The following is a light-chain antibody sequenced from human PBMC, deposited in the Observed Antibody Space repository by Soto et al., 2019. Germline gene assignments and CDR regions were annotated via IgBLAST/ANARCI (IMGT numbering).Light chain of an antibody. V-gene: IGLV2-14*01. CDR3: SSYTSSSTLVV. CDR1: SSDGGGYNY. CDR2: DVS. Sequence: QSALTQPASVSGSPGQSITISCTGTSSDGGGYNYVSWYQQHPGKAPKLMIYDVSNRPSGVSNRFSGSKSGNTASLTISGLHAEDEADYYCSSYTSSSTLVVFGGGTKLTVL. J-gene: IGLJ2*01.